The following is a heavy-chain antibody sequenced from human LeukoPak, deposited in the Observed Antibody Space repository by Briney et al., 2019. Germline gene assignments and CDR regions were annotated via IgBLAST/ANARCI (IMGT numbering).Heavy chain of an antibody. V-gene: IGHV3-23*01. CDR1: GFTFSSYA. CDR3: AKVGGRLGY. J-gene: IGHJ4*02. CDR2: ISGNTGNT. Sequence: GGSLRLSCAASGFTFSSYAMSWVRQAPGKGLKWVSSISGNTGNTYYADSVKGRFTVSRDNSKNTLYLQMTSLRAEDTALYYCAKVGGRLGYWGQGTLVTVSS. D-gene: IGHD3-16*01.